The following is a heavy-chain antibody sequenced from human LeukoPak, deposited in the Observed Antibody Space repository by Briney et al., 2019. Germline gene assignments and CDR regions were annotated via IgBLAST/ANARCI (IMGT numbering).Heavy chain of an antibody. D-gene: IGHD6-13*01. Sequence: SETLSLTFTVSGGSISSYYWSWIRQPAGKGLEWIGRIYSTGSTNYNPSLKSRVTMSVDTSKNQFSLRLRSVTAADTAVYYCARQIASAGTAGFDFWGQGALVTVSS. J-gene: IGHJ4*02. CDR3: ARQIASAGTAGFDF. CDR2: IYSTGST. CDR1: GGSISSYY. V-gene: IGHV4-4*07.